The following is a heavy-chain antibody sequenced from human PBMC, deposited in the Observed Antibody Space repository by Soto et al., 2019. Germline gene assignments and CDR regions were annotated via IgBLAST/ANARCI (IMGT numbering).Heavy chain of an antibody. Sequence: PSETLSLTCAVSGGSISSGGYSWSWIRQPPGKGLEWIGYIYHSGSTYYNPSLKSRVTISVDTSKNHFSLRLSSVTAADTALYYCARARPYDSSDFDYWGQGTLVTVSS. J-gene: IGHJ4*02. V-gene: IGHV4-30-2*01. CDR3: ARARPYDSSDFDY. D-gene: IGHD3-22*01. CDR1: GGSISSGGYS. CDR2: IYHSGST.